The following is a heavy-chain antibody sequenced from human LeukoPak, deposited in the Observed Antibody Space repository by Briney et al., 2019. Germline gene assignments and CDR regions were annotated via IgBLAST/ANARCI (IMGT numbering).Heavy chain of an antibody. D-gene: IGHD5-18*01. CDR1: GYTFTSYD. J-gene: IGHJ3*02. V-gene: IGHV1-8*01. CDR2: MNPNSGNT. Sequence: GASVKVSCKASGYTFTSYDINWVRQATGQGLEWMGWMNPNSGNTGYAQKFQGRVTMTRNTSISTAYMELSSLRSEDTAVYYCATSNDVDTAMWNAFDIWGQGTMVTVSS. CDR3: ATSNDVDTAMWNAFDI.